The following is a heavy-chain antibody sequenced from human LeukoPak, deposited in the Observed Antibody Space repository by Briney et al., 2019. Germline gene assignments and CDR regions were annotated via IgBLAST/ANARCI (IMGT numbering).Heavy chain of an antibody. J-gene: IGHJ5*02. V-gene: IGHV4-34*01. Sequence: SETLSLTCAVYGWAVNDYYWNWIRQPPGKGLEWIWEINAHGDTNYNPSLKSRVTISVDTSKKQFSLKLTSMSAADTALYYCARGQVPAARGYNWFDPWGQGTLVTVSS. CDR2: INAHGDT. CDR3: ARGQVPAARGYNWFDP. D-gene: IGHD2-2*01. CDR1: GWAVNDYY.